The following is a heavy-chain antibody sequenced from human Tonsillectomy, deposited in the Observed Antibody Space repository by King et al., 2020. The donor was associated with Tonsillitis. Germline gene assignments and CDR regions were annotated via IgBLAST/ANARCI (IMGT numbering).Heavy chain of an antibody. Sequence: VQLVESGAEVKKPGSSVKVSCKASGGTFSSYAISWVRQAPGQGLEWMGGIIPIFGTSNYAQKFQGRVTITADESTRTADMELSSLRSEDTAVYYCARESGGGSSSSVDYWGQGTLVTVSS. CDR1: GGTFSSYA. CDR3: ARESGGGSSSSVDY. D-gene: IGHD6-6*01. J-gene: IGHJ4*02. V-gene: IGHV1-69*01. CDR2: IIPIFGTS.